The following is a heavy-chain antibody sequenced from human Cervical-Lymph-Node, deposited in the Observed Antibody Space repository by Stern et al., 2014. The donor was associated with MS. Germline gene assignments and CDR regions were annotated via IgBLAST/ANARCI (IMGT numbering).Heavy chain of an antibody. V-gene: IGHV1-69*01. Sequence: VQLVESGAEVKKPGSSVKVSCTASGGPFSINSISWVRQAPGQGLEWMGGIVPMVGTSNHVQKFQGRVTTTADESTSTAYMELSSLTSEDTAVYFCAIDQGGLAAYWGQGTLVTVSS. CDR2: IVPMVGTS. CDR1: GGPFSINS. D-gene: IGHD6-13*01. J-gene: IGHJ4*02. CDR3: AIDQGGLAAY.